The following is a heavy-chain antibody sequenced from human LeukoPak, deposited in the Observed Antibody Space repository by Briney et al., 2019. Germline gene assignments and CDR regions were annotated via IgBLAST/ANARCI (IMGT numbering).Heavy chain of an antibody. V-gene: IGHV1-18*01. CDR3: ARGPIIDIVIVPAADDYYYMDV. J-gene: IGHJ6*03. Sequence: ASVKVSCKASGYTLRSYGITWVRQAPGQGLEWMGWISAYNGNTKYPQKLQGRVTMTTDTSTSTAYMELRSLRSDDTAVYYCARGPIIDIVIVPAADDYYYMDVWGKGTTVTVSS. CDR2: ISAYNGNT. D-gene: IGHD2-2*01. CDR1: GYTLRSYG.